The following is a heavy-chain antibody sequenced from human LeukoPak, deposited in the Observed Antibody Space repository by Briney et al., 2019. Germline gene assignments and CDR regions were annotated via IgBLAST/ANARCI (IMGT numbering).Heavy chain of an antibody. CDR3: VRGANIYGLGRNYFDY. CDR2: MNPNSGGT. Sequence: ASVKVSCKASGYTFTGYYMHWVRQAPGQGLEWMGWMNPNSGGTKYAQKIQGRVTMTRDTSISTAYMELSRLRSDDTAVYYCVRGANIYGLGRNYFDYWGQGTLVTVSS. J-gene: IGHJ4*02. V-gene: IGHV1-2*02. CDR1: GYTFTGYY. D-gene: IGHD3-10*01.